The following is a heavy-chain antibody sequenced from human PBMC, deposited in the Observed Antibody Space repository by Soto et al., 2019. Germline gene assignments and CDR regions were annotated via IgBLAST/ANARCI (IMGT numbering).Heavy chain of an antibody. D-gene: IGHD3-10*01. V-gene: IGHV3-21*01. CDR2: ISSSSSYI. Sequence: EVQLVESGGGLVKPGGSLRLSCAASGFTFSSYSMNWVRQAPGKGLEWVSSISSSSSYIYYADSVKGRFTISRDNAKNSLYLQMNSLRAEYMTVYYWARAGFRGMDVWGQATTVTVSS. CDR1: GFTFSSYS. CDR3: ARAGFRGMDV. J-gene: IGHJ6*01.